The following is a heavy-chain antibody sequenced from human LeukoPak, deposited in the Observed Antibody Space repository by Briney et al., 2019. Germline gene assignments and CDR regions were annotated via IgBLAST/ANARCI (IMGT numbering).Heavy chain of an antibody. CDR2: IYYSGST. CDR1: GGSISSSSYY. V-gene: IGHV4-39*01. D-gene: IGHD5-18*01. Sequence: PSETLSLTCTVSGGSISSSSYYWGWIRQPPGEGLEWIGSIYYSGSTYYNPSLKSRVTISVDTSKNQFSLKLSSVTAADTAVYYCARGAWIQLWPVWGKRTTVTVSS. J-gene: IGHJ6*04. CDR3: ARGAWIQLWPV.